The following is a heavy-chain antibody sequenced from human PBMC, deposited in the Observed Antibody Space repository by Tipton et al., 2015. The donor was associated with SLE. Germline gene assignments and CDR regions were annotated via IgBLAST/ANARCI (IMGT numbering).Heavy chain of an antibody. J-gene: IGHJ4*02. Sequence: TLSLTCTVSGGSISSSSYSLGWIRQPPGKGLEWIGSIYYSGSTYYNPSLKSRVTISVDTSKNQFSLKLSSVTAADTAVYYWARDHGDYLGYWGQGTLVTGSS. CDR3: ARDHGDYLGY. CDR1: GGSISSSSYS. D-gene: IGHD4-17*01. V-gene: IGHV4-39*07. CDR2: IYYSGST.